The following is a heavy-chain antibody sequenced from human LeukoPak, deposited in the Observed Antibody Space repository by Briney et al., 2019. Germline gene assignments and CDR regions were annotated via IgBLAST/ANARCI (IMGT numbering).Heavy chain of an antibody. CDR3: ARDAGSMMTSLDY. CDR2: IYTSGST. Sequence: AETLSLTCTVSGGSISTHYCNWVRQPAGKGLEWIGRIYTSGSTNYNPSLKSRVTMSVDTSKNQFSLKLSSVTAANTAVYYCARDAGSMMTSLDYWGQGTLVTVSS. V-gene: IGHV4-4*07. J-gene: IGHJ4*02. CDR1: GGSISTHY. D-gene: IGHD3-22*01.